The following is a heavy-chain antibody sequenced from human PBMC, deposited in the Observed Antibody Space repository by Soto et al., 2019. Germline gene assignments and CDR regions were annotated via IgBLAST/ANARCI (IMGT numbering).Heavy chain of an antibody. J-gene: IGHJ4*02. V-gene: IGHV3-21*01. D-gene: IGHD2-21*02. CDR3: ARAGIVVVTATDY. CDR1: GFTFSSYS. Sequence: EVQLVESGGGLVKPGGSLRLSCAASGFTFSSYSMNWVRQAPGKGLEWVSSISSSSSYIYYADSVKGRFTISRDNAKNSLYLQMNSLRAEDTAVYYCARAGIVVVTATDYWGQGTLDTVSS. CDR2: ISSSSSYI.